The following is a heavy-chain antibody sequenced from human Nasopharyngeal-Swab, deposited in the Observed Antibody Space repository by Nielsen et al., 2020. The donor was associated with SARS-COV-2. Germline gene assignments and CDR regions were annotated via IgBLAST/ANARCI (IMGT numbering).Heavy chain of an antibody. D-gene: IGHD3-10*01. CDR1: GFTFSSYA. Sequence: GSLRLSCAASGFTFSSYAMSWVRQAPGKGLEWIGSIYYSGSTNYNPSLKSRVTISVDTSKNQFSLKLSSVTAADTAVYYCARGRKYYYGSGTYYNPRPIYYDYYGMDVWGQGTTVTVSS. J-gene: IGHJ6*02. V-gene: IGHV4-34*01. CDR2: IYYSGST. CDR3: ARGRKYYYGSGTYYNPRPIYYDYYGMDV.